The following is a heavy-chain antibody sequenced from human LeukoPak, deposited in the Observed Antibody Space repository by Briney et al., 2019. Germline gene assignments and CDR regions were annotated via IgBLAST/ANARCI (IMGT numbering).Heavy chain of an antibody. D-gene: IGHD6-13*01. CDR1: GGSISSYY. V-gene: IGHV4-59*08. CDR2: IYYSGST. Sequence: PSETLSLTCTVSGGSISSYYWSWIRQPPGKGLEWVGYIYYSGSTNYNPSLKSGVTISVDTSKKQFSLQLSSGIAADAAVYYCARHWYSSSWYLDYWGQGTLVTVSS. CDR3: ARHWYSSSWYLDY. J-gene: IGHJ4*02.